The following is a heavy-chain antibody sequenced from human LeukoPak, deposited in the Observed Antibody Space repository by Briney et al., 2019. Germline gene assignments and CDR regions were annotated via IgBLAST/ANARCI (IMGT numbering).Heavy chain of an antibody. V-gene: IGHV4-39*07. D-gene: IGHD3-10*01. J-gene: IGHJ4*02. CDR1: GGSVSRSDSH. Sequence: PSETLSLTCSVSGGSVSRSDSHWGWIRQAPGKGLEWIGSIYYSGSTYYNPSLKSRVTISVDTSKNQFSLKLSSVTAADTAVYYCAREESSPAPIGYWGQGTLVTVSS. CDR3: AREESSPAPIGY. CDR2: IYYSGST.